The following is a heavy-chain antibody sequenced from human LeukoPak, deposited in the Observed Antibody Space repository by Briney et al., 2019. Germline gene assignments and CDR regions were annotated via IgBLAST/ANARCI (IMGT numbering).Heavy chain of an antibody. J-gene: IGHJ6*02. CDR2: INHSGST. CDR3: ARGRYYYDSSGYYYGDYYYYGMDV. D-gene: IGHD3-22*01. V-gene: IGHV4-34*01. Sequence: SETLSLTCAVYGGSFSGYYWSWIRQPPGKGLEWIGEINHSGSTNYNPSLKSRVTISVDTSKNQFSLKLSSVTAADTAVYYCARGRYYYDSSGYYYGDYYYYGMDVWGQGTTVTVSS. CDR1: GGSFSGYY.